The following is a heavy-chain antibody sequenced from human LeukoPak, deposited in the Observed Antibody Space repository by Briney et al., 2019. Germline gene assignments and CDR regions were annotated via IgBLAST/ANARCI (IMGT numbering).Heavy chain of an antibody. Sequence: ASVKVSCKASGYTFTAYYIHWVRQAPGQGLEWMAWINPNTGDTNYAQKFQGRVIMARDTSISTAYMELSRLRSDDTAVYYCARGSGNHWFDPWGQGTLVTVSS. CDR3: ARGSGNHWFDP. D-gene: IGHD1-26*01. CDR1: GYTFTAYY. J-gene: IGHJ5*02. CDR2: INPNTGDT. V-gene: IGHV1-2*02.